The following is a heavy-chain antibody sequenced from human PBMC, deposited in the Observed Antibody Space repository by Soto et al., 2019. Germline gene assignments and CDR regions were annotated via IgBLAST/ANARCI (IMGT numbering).Heavy chain of an antibody. V-gene: IGHV1-69*12. CDR1: GGTFSSYA. J-gene: IGHJ6*02. D-gene: IGHD5-12*01. CDR3: ARDPGIEGYTYYYYGMDV. Sequence: QVQLVQSGAEVKKPGSSVKVSCKASGGTFSSYAISWVRQAPGQGLEWMGGIIPIFGTANYAQKFQGRVTVTADESTSTAYMELSSRRSEDTAVYYCARDPGIEGYTYYYYGMDVWGQGTTVTVSS. CDR2: IIPIFGTA.